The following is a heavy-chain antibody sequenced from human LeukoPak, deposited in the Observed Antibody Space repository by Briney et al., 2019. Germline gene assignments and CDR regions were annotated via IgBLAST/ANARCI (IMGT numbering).Heavy chain of an antibody. CDR1: GYTFINYY. J-gene: IGHJ4*02. CDR3: ASEPGDATYRFDY. CDR2: INPSADST. V-gene: IGHV1-46*01. Sequence: ASVKVSCTASGYTFINYYIHCVRQAPGQGLEWMGIINPSADSTSFAQNFQGRVTMTRDTSTSTVYMELSSLRSEDTAVYYCASEPGDATYRFDYWGQGTLVTVSS. D-gene: IGHD2-21*01.